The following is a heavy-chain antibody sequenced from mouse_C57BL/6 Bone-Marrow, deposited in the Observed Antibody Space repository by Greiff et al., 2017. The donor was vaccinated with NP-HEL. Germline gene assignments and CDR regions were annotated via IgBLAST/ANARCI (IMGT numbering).Heavy chain of an antibody. D-gene: IGHD2-1*01. Sequence: VKLMESGAELVKPGASVKISCKASGYAFSSYWMNWVKQRPGKGLEWIGQIYPGDGDTNYNGKFKGKATLTADKSSSTAYMQLSSLTSEDSAVYFCARRGLGNYYFDYWGQGTTLTVSS. V-gene: IGHV1-80*01. CDR1: GYAFSSYW. J-gene: IGHJ2*01. CDR2: IYPGDGDT. CDR3: ARRGLGNYYFDY.